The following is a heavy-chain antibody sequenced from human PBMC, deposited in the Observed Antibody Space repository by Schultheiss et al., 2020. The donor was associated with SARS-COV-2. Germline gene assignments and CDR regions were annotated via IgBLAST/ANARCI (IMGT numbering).Heavy chain of an antibody. J-gene: IGHJ4*02. CDR3: AKGGVHLDY. V-gene: IGHV3-23*01. D-gene: IGHD3-10*01. CDR1: GFTFSSYA. CDR2: ISGSGGST. Sequence: GESLKISCAASGFTFSSYAMSWVRQAPGKGLEWVSAISGSGGSTYYADSVKGRFTISRDNSKNTLYLQMNSLRAEDTAVYYCAKGGVHLDYWGQGTLVTVSS.